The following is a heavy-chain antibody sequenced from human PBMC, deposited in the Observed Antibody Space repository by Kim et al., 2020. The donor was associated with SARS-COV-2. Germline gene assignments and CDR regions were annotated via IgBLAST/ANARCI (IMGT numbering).Heavy chain of an antibody. J-gene: IGHJ4*02. V-gene: IGHV3-23*01. CDR1: GFTFSSFA. CDR3: AKAGGKALWFGEVIESRYNFDL. CDR2: IPGSNSNT. D-gene: IGHD3-10*01. Sequence: GGSLRLSCAASGFTFSSFAMNWVRQAPGKGLEWVSAIPGSNSNTYYADSVRGRFTISRDNSKNTLYLKMDSLTAADKAIYYCAKAGGKALWFGEVIESRYNFDLWGPGTLVTVSS.